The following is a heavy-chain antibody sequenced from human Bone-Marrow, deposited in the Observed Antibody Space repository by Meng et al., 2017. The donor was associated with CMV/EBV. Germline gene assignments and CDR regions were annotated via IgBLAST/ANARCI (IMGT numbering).Heavy chain of an antibody. CDR1: GFTFSSYW. V-gene: IGHV3-7*01. CDR3: ARDRSYYYDSSGSPSFFDY. J-gene: IGHJ4*02. D-gene: IGHD3-22*01. Sequence: GGSLRLSCAASGFTFSSYWMSWVRQAPGKGLEWVANIKQDGSEKYYVDSVKGRFTISRDNAKNSLYLQMNSLRAEDTAVYYCARDRSYYYDSSGSPSFFDYWGQGTLVPRLL. CDR2: IKQDGSEK.